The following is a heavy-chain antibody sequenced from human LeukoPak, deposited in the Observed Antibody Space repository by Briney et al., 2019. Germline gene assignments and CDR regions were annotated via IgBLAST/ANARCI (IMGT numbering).Heavy chain of an antibody. J-gene: IGHJ3*02. CDR3: AREVLDAFDI. Sequence: SVKVSCKASGGTFSSYAISWVRQAPGQGLEWMGGIIPIFGTANYAQKFQGRVTITADKSTGTAHMELSSLRSEDTAVYYCAREVLDAFDIWGQGTMVTVSS. CDR1: GGTFSSYA. CDR2: IIPIFGTA. V-gene: IGHV1-69*06.